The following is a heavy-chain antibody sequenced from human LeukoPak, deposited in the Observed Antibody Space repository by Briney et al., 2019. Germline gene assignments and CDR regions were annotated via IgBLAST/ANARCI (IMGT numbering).Heavy chain of an antibody. V-gene: IGHV3-23*01. CDR3: ARGEYSSFLGAFDI. Sequence: GGSLRLSCAASGFTFSSYAMSWVRQAPGKGLEWVSAISGSGGSTYYADPVKGRFTISRDNSKNTLYLQMNSLRAEDTAVYYCARGEYSSFLGAFDIWGQGTMVTVSS. J-gene: IGHJ3*02. CDR2: ISGSGGST. D-gene: IGHD6-6*01. CDR1: GFTFSSYA.